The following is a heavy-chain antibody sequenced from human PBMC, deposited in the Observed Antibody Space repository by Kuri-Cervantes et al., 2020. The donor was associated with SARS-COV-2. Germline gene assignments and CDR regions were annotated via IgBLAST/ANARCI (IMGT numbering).Heavy chain of an antibody. CDR1: GFTFNTYR. D-gene: IGHD3-3*01. CDR2: ISFDENDK. J-gene: IGHJ4*02. V-gene: IGHV3-30*03. CDR3: ARRSTSITIFGVVNINPFDY. Sequence: GGSLRLSCAASGFTFNTYRMHWVRQAPGKGPEWVSVISFDENDKDYADSVQGRFTISRDNSKNTLYLQMNSLRAEDTAVYYCARRSTSITIFGVVNINPFDYWGQGTLVTVSS.